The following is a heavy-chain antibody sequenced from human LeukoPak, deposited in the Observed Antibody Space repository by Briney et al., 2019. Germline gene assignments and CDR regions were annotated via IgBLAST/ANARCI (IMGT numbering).Heavy chain of an antibody. J-gene: IGHJ6*04. Sequence: ASVKVSCKVSGYTLTELSMHWVRQAPGKGLEWMGGFDPEDGETIYAQKLQGRVTMTEDTSTDTAYMELSSLRSEDTAVYYSATSHFCSSTSCYNHYYYYRMDVWGKGTTVTVSS. CDR3: ATSHFCSSTSCYNHYYYYRMDV. CDR2: FDPEDGET. V-gene: IGHV1-24*01. D-gene: IGHD2-2*02. CDR1: GYTLTELS.